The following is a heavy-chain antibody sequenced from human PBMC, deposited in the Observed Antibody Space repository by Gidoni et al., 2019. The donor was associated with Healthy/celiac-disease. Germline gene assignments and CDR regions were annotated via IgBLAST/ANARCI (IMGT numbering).Heavy chain of an antibody. D-gene: IGHD6-13*01. CDR1: EFTFSSSA. J-gene: IGHJ3*02. V-gene: IGHV3-23*01. Sequence: EVQLLESGGGLVQPGGSLRLSCAASEFTFSSSAMSGVRQAPGKGLEWDSAISGSGSSTYYADSVKGRFTISRDNSKNTLYRKMNSLRAEDTAVYYCAKVGQQLTRHHDAFDIWGQGTMVTVSS. CDR3: AKVGQQLTRHHDAFDI. CDR2: ISGSGSST.